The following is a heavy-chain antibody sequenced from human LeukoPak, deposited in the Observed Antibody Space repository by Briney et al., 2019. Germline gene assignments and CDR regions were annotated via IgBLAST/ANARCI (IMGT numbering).Heavy chain of an antibody. Sequence: SETLSLTCTVSGGSISTSSYYWGWIRQPPGKGLEWIGSIYYSGSTYYNPSLKSRVTISIDTSKNQFSLKLSSVTAADTAVYYCARVTFGGVIVPPTYYYMDVWGKGTTVTVSS. J-gene: IGHJ6*03. V-gene: IGHV4-39*07. D-gene: IGHD3-16*02. CDR3: ARVTFGGVIVPPTYYYMDV. CDR2: IYYSGST. CDR1: GGSISTSSYY.